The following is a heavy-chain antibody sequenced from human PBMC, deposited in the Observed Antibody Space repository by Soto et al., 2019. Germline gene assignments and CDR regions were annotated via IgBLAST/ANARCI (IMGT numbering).Heavy chain of an antibody. Sequence: PSETLSLTCSVSGGSINSYYWSWTRQPPGKGLEWIGYIFYSGRSGSTNYNPSLKSRVTISVDTSKNQFSLKVSSATAADTAVYYCAKTALGWLDPWGQGTLVTVSS. D-gene: IGHD2-21*02. CDR2: IFYSGRSGST. V-gene: IGHV4-59*01. CDR1: GGSINSYY. J-gene: IGHJ5*02. CDR3: AKTALGWLDP.